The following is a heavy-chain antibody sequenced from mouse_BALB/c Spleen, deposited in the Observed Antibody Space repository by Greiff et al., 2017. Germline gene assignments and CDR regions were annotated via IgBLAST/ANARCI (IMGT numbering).Heavy chain of an antibody. Sequence: DVKLVESGGGLVKPGGSLKLSCAASGFTFSDYYMYWVRQTPEKRLEWVATISDGGSYTYYPDSVKGRFTISRDNAKNNLYLQMSSLKSEDTAMYYCARDQGPGFAYWGQGTLVTVSA. CDR2: ISDGGSYT. CDR3: ARDQGPGFAY. V-gene: IGHV5-4*02. CDR1: GFTFSDYY. D-gene: IGHD3-2*02. J-gene: IGHJ3*01.